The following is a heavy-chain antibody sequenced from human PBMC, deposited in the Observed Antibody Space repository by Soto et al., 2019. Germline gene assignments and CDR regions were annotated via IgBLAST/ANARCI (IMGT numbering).Heavy chain of an antibody. CDR2: VSPSGSNT. J-gene: IGHJ4*02. D-gene: IGHD6-19*01. CDR1: GFIFSNYP. CDR3: ARRDSSGWYSLDY. Sequence: GGSLRLSCAVSGFIFSNYPMSWVRQAPGKGLEWVSSVSPSGSNTYYGDSVKGRFTMSRGNSENRLHLQMNSLRAEDTAVYFCARRDSSGWYSLDYWGQGTLVTVSS. V-gene: IGHV3-23*01.